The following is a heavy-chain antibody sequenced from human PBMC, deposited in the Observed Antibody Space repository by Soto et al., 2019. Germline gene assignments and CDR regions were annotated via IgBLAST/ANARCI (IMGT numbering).Heavy chain of an antibody. CDR2: ISASGGTT. CDR1: GFTFNIYT. D-gene: IGHD2-15*01. CDR3: ATGYGSGDNCRKDY. Sequence: EVQLLESGGGLVQPGGSLRLSCAASGFTFNIYTMNWVRQAPGKGLEWVSGISASGGTTYYADSVKGRFTISRDNSEKTLYLQMNSLRAEDTAVYYCATGYGSGDNCRKDYWGQGTLVTVSS. J-gene: IGHJ4*02. V-gene: IGHV3-23*01.